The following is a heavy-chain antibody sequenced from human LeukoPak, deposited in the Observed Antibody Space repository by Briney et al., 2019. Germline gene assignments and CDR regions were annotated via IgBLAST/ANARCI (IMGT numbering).Heavy chain of an antibody. V-gene: IGHV3-33*01. CDR3: ARDRGSHDHLFDY. D-gene: IGHD3-16*01. Sequence: GGSLRLSCAASGFXFSSYGIHWVRQAPGKGLEWVAVIWYDGNKQYYADSVKGRFTISRDNPKNTLFLQMNSLRDEDTAVYYCARDRGSHDHLFDYWGQGTLVTVSS. CDR1: GFXFSSYG. CDR2: IWYDGNKQ. J-gene: IGHJ4*02.